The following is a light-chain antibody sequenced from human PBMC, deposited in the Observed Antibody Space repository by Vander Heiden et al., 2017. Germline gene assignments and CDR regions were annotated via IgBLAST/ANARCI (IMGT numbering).Light chain of an antibody. V-gene: IGKV3-20*01. J-gene: IGKJ3*01. CDR3: QQYGSAPRGFT. CDR2: GAS. CDR1: QSVSSSY. Sequence: EIVLTQSPGTLSLSPGERATLSCRASQSVSSSYLAWYQQKPGQAPRLLIYGASSRATGIPDRFSGSGSGTDFTLTISRLEPEDFAVYYCQQYGSAPRGFTFGPGTKVXIK.